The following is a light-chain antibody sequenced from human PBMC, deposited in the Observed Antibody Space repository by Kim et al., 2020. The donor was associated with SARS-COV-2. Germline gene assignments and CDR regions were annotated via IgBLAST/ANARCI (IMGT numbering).Light chain of an antibody. CDR2: GKN. CDR1: SLRRYY. CDR3: NSRDSSGYHPLYV. Sequence: SSELTQDPAVSVALGQTVRITCQGDSLRRYYASWYQQKPGQAPVLVIYGKNNRPSGIPDRFSGSSSGNTASLTITGAQAEDEADYYCNSRDSSGYHPLYV. J-gene: IGLJ1*01. V-gene: IGLV3-19*01.